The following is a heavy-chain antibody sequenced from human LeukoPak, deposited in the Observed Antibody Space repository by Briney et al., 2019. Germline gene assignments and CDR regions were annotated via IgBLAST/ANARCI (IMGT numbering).Heavy chain of an antibody. D-gene: IGHD3-22*01. Sequence: PGGSLRLSCAASGFTFSSYEMNWVRQAPGKGLEWVSYISSSGSTIYYADSVEGRFTISRDNAKNSLYLQMNSLRAEDTAVYYCARPINYYDSSGYFDYWGQGTLVTVSS. V-gene: IGHV3-48*03. CDR3: ARPINYYDSSGYFDY. J-gene: IGHJ4*02. CDR2: ISSSGSTI. CDR1: GFTFSSYE.